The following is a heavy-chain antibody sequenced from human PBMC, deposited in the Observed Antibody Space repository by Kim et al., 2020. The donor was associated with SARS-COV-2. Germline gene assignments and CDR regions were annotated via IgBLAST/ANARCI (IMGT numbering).Heavy chain of an antibody. J-gene: IGHJ1*01. CDR3: AKAFTDYYGSGKRWQVQH. V-gene: IGHV3-30*18. CDR2: ISYDGSNK. Sequence: GGSLRLSCAASGFTFSSYGMHWVRQAPGKGLEWVAVISYDGSNKYYADSVKGRFTISRDNSKNTLYLQMNSLRAEDTAVYYCAKAFTDYYGSGKRWQVQHWGQGTLVTVSS. CDR1: GFTFSSYG. D-gene: IGHD3-10*01.